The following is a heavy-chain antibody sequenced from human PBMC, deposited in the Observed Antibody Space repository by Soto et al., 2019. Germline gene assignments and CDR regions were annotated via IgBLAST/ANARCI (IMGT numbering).Heavy chain of an antibody. CDR1: GFTFSSHG. D-gene: IGHD3-3*01. Sequence: QVHLVESGGGVVQPGRSLRLSCAASGFTFSSHGMHWIRQAPGKGLEWVAVIPYEGSHQYYADSVKGRFSISRDNSKNTLYLQMNSLRAEDTAVYYCAKLRVLEWEVQESDYWGQGTLVSVSS. V-gene: IGHV3-30*18. CDR2: IPYEGSHQ. CDR3: AKLRVLEWEVQESDY. J-gene: IGHJ4*02.